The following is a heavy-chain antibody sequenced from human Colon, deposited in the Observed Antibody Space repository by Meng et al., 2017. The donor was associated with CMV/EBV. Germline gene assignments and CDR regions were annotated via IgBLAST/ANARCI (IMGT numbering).Heavy chain of an antibody. CDR1: GYTFTGYY. Sequence: ASVQVSCKASGYTFTGYYMHWVRQAPGQGLEWMGWINPNSGGTNYAQKFQGRVTMTRDTSISTAYMELSRLRSDDTAVYYCARDQPRYCSSTSCYVRTGTNYYYYGMDVWGQGTTVTVSS. V-gene: IGHV1-2*02. D-gene: IGHD2-2*01. CDR2: INPNSGGT. CDR3: ARDQPRYCSSTSCYVRTGTNYYYYGMDV. J-gene: IGHJ6*02.